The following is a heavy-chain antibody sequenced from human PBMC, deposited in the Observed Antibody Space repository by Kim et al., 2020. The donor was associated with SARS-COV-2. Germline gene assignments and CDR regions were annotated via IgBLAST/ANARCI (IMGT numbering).Heavy chain of an antibody. J-gene: IGHJ4*02. CDR3: ARVRYSSLKLYYFDY. Sequence: DSVKGRFTISRHNSKNTLYLQMNSLRAEDTAVYYCARVRYSSLKLYYFDYWGQGTLVTVSS. D-gene: IGHD6-13*01. V-gene: IGHV3-53*04.